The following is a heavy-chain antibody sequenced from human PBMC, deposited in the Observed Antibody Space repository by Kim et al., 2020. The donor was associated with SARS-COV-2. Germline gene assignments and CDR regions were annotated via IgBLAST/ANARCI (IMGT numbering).Heavy chain of an antibody. Sequence: SETLSLTCAVFGESFSDFSWTWIRQSSGKGLEWIGEINQSGSTNYNPSLKSRVTLSLDTSKNQFSLKVTSVTAADTAIYYCARGRVGVVPSPVLGLGPFWKYHYMDVGGTGATVRVS. CDR2: INQSGST. CDR1: GESFSDFS. CDR3: ARGRVGVVPSPVLGLGPFWKYHYMDV. J-gene: IGHJ6*03. D-gene: IGHD3-3*01. V-gene: IGHV4-34*01.